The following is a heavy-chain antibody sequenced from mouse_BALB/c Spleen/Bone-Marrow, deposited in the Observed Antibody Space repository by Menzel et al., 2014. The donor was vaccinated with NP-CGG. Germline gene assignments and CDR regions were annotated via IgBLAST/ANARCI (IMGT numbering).Heavy chain of an antibody. V-gene: IGHV5-9-1*01. CDR1: GFTFSGYA. J-gene: IGHJ3*01. CDR2: ISSGGSYI. CDR3: ARPDPWFAY. Sequence: EVKLVESGGGLVKPGGSLKLSCAASGFTFSGYAMSWVRRSPEKRLEWVATISSGGSYIHYPDSVKGRFTISRDNAKNTLYLQMSSLRSEDTAIYYCARPDPWFAYWGQGTLVTVSA.